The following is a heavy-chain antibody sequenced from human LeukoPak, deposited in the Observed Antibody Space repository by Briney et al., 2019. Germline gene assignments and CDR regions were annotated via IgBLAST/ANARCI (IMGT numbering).Heavy chain of an antibody. CDR2: IIPIFGTA. D-gene: IGHD3-22*01. Sequence: GASVKVSCKASGGTFSSYAISWVRQAPGQGLEWMGGIIPIFGTANYAQKFQGRATITADESTSTAYMELSSLRSEDTAVYYCARDGLGYYDSSGYSLDYWGQGTLVTVSS. CDR3: ARDGLGYYDSSGYSLDY. V-gene: IGHV1-69*13. CDR1: GGTFSSYA. J-gene: IGHJ4*02.